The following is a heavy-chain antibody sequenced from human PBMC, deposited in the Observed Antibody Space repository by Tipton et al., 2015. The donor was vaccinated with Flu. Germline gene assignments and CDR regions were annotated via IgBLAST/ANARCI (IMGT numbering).Heavy chain of an antibody. D-gene: IGHD3-3*01. CDR3: ARDHPPSITVLGEITDYFGMDV. J-gene: IGHJ6*02. V-gene: IGHV3-11*01. CDR2: ISSSGSTI. CDR1: GFTFSDDY. Sequence: SLRLSCAASGFTFSDDYMSWIRQAPGKGLEWVSHISSSGSTINYADSVKGRFTISRDNAKNSLYLQMNSLRAEDTAVYYCARDHPPSITVLGEITDYFGMDVWGQETTVTVSS.